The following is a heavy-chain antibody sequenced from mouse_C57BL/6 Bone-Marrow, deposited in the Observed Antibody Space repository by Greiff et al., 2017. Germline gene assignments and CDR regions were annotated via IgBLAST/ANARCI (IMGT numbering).Heavy chain of an antibody. CDR1: GYTFTSYG. V-gene: IGHV1-81*01. D-gene: IGHD1-1*01. Sequence: VQLQQSGAELARPGASVKLSCKASGYTFTSYGISWVKQRTGQGLEWIGEIYPRSGTTYYNEKFKGKATLTADKSSSTAYMELRSLTSEDAAVYYCARSASSPASFAYWGQGTLVTVSA. CDR3: ARSASSPASFAY. CDR2: IYPRSGTT. J-gene: IGHJ3*01.